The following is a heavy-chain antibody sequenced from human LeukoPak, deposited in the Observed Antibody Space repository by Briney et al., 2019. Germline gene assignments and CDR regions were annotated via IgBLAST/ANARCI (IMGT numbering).Heavy chain of an antibody. D-gene: IGHD6-6*01. CDR1: GYTFTGYY. J-gene: IGHJ4*02. V-gene: IGHV1-2*02. CDR2: INPNSGGT. Sequence: ASVKVSCKASGYTFTGYYMHWVRQAPGQGLEWMGWINPNSGGTNYAQKFQGRVTITADKSTSTAYMELSSLRSEDTAVYYCASKIGSSSSYDYWGQGTLVTVSS. CDR3: ASKIGSSSSYDY.